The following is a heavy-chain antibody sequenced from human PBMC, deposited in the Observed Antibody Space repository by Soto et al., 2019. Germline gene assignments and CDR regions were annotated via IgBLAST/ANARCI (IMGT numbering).Heavy chain of an antibody. J-gene: IGHJ6*02. Sequence: SETLSLTWTVSGGSISSYYWSWIRQPPGKGLEWIGYIYYSGSTNYNPSLKSRVTISVDTSKNQFSLKLSSVTAADTAVYYCARAVLTGYYYYYYGMDVWGQGTTVTVSS. CDR2: IYYSGST. CDR1: GGSISSYY. D-gene: IGHD3-9*01. V-gene: IGHV4-59*12. CDR3: ARAVLTGYYYYYYGMDV.